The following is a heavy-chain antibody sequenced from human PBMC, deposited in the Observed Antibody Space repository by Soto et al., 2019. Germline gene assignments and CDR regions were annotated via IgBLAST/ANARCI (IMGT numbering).Heavy chain of an antibody. CDR3: AIGSSGWYLDY. J-gene: IGHJ4*02. CDR2: ISYDGSNK. V-gene: IGHV3-30*03. Sequence: GGSLRLSCAASGFTFSSYGMHWVRQAPGKGLEWVAVISYDGSNKYYADSVKGRFTISRDNAKNSLYLQMNSLRAEDTAVYYCAIGSSGWYLDYWGQGTLVTVSS. CDR1: GFTFSSYG. D-gene: IGHD6-19*01.